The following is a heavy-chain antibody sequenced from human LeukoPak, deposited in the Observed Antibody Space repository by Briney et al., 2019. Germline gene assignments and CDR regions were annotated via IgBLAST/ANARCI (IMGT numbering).Heavy chain of an antibody. D-gene: IGHD3-9*01. CDR2: IIPIFGTA. J-gene: IGHJ3*02. CDR1: GGTFSSYA. V-gene: IGHV1-69*05. CDR3: ARSKGERYFHLVLAFDI. Sequence: SVKVSCKASGGTFSSYAISWVRQAPGQGLEWMGRIIPIFGTANYAQKFQGRVTITTDESTSTAYMELSSLRSEDTAVYYCARSKGERYFHLVLAFDIWGQGTMVTVSS.